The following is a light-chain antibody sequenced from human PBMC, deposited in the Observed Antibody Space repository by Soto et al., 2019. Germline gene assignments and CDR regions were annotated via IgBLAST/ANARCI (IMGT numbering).Light chain of an antibody. CDR1: RSVSSN. CDR2: GAS. J-gene: IGKJ1*01. CDR3: QQYNNWPGT. V-gene: IGKV3-15*01. Sequence: EIVMTHSRSTLSVSPGPRSTIACRASRSVSSNLAWYQQNNGQAPRFLIYGASTRATGIPARFSGSGSGTEFNLTISSLQSEDFAVYYCQQYNNWPGTFGQGTKVDIK.